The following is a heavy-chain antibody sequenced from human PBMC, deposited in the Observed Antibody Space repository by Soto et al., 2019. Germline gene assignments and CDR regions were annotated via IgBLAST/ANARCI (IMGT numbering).Heavy chain of an antibody. CDR3: ARDLNYDCWSEGDKYFDP. J-gene: IGHJ5*02. Sequence: QVQLQESGPGLVKPSETLSRTCTVSGGSITSYQWSWIRQTGGKGLEWRGRIGANGGTEYNASLKGRVIMSVATSKNQFSLKVSSVTAADTAVYYCARDLNYDCWSEGDKYFDPWGQGTLVTVSS. CDR2: IGANGGT. V-gene: IGHV4-4*07. CDR1: GGSITSYQ. D-gene: IGHD3-3*01.